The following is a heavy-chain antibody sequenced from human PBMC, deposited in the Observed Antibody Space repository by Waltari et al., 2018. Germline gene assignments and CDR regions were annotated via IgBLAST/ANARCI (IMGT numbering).Heavy chain of an antibody. CDR3: ARITVTTELAFDI. CDR1: GSPFSSYG. CDR2: IRYDGSDK. J-gene: IGHJ3*02. Sequence: QLVESGGGVVQPGGSLRLSCAASGSPFSSYGITWVRQAPGKGLEWVAFIRYDGSDKYYADSVKGRFTISRDNSKNTVYLQMNSLRADDSAVYYCARITVTTELAFDIWGQGTMVTVSS. D-gene: IGHD4-4*01. V-gene: IGHV3-30*02.